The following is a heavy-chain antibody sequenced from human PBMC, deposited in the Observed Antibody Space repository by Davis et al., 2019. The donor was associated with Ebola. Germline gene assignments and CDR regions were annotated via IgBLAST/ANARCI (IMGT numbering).Heavy chain of an antibody. CDR1: GFTFSSYA. Sequence: PGGSLRLSCAASGFTFSSYAMHWVRQALGKGLEWVAVISYDGSNKYYADSVKGRFTISRDNSKNTLYLQMNSLRAEDTAVYYCARVVVAAFDYWGQGTLVTVSS. CDR3: ARVVVAAFDY. D-gene: IGHD2-15*01. CDR2: ISYDGSNK. J-gene: IGHJ4*02. V-gene: IGHV3-30-3*01.